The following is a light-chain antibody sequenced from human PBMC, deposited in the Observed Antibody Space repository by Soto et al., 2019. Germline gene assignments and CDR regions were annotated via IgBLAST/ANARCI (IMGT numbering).Light chain of an antibody. CDR2: VAS. Sequence: IQLTQSPSSLSASVGDRVTITCRASQGISNYLAWYQQKPGRAPKLLIYVASALQSGVPSRFSGSGSGTDFTLTISSLQPEDSGAYYCQHYNSYSEAFGQGTKVDIK. CDR3: QHYNSYSEA. V-gene: IGKV1-9*01. CDR1: QGISNY. J-gene: IGKJ1*01.